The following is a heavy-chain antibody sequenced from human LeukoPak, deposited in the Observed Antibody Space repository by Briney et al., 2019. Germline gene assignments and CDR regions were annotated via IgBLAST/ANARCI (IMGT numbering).Heavy chain of an antibody. V-gene: IGHV1-18*01. Sequence: AASVKVSCKASGYTFTSYGISWVRQAPGQGLEWMGWISAYNGNTNYAQKLQGRVTMTTDTSTSTAYMELRSLRSDDTAVYYCARVVVVPAAIVYYYYYMDVWGKGTTVTVS. D-gene: IGHD2-2*02. CDR3: ARVVVVPAAIVYYYYYMDV. J-gene: IGHJ6*03. CDR1: GYTFTSYG. CDR2: ISAYNGNT.